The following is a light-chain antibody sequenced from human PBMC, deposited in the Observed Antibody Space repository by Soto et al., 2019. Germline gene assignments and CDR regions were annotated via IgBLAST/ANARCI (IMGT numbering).Light chain of an antibody. J-gene: IGLJ1*01. CDR2: DVS. V-gene: IGLV2-14*01. CDR3: SSYTSSSTLV. Sequence: QCVLKQPASVSGSPGQSITISCTGTSSDVGGYNYVSWYQQHPGKAPKLMIYDVSNRPSGVSNRFSGSKSGNTASLTISGLQAEDEADYYCSSYTSSSTLVFGTGTKVTVL. CDR1: SSDVGGYNY.